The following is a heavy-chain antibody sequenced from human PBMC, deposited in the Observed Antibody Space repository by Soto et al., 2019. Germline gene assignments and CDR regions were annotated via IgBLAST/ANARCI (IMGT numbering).Heavy chain of an antibody. CDR3: ARVRVVGATRLYYHYGLDV. CDR2: VIPIFGTS. CDR1: GGTFSTYA. D-gene: IGHD1-26*01. V-gene: IGHV1-69*01. J-gene: IGHJ6*02. Sequence: QVQLVQSGAEVKKPGSSVMVSCKASGGTFSTYAISWVRQAPGQGLEWMGGVIPIFGTSTYAQNFQGRVTITADESTSTAYMELSRLRSEDTAVYYCARVRVVGATRLYYHYGLDVWGQGTTVTVSS.